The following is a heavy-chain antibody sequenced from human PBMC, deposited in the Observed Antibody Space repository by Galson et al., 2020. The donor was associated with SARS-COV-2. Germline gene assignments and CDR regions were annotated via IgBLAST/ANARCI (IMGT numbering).Heavy chain of an antibody. CDR2: IWYAGSNK. V-gene: IGHV3-30*02. D-gene: IGHD2-8*02. CDR1: GFPFSSYG. J-gene: IGHJ4*02. CDR3: AKDGPPSGGGPYYVDC. Sequence: QLGESLKISCAASGFPFSSYGMHWVRQAPGKGLEWVPFIWYAGSNKYYADSVKGRFPISRDKSKNTFYLQMNSLTTEDTAVYYGAKDGPPSGGGPYYVDCWGQGTLVTVSS.